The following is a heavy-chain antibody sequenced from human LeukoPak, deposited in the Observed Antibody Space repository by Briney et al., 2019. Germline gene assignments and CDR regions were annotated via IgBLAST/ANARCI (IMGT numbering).Heavy chain of an antibody. Sequence: GESLQICGEGAGSIFSSYWIGWGRELPGKGLEGMGIIYPGDSDTRYSPSFQGQVTISADKSISTAYLQWSSLKASDTAMYYCARPSSSGYYYAFGYWGQGTLVTVSS. CDR3: ARPSSSGYYYAFGY. D-gene: IGHD3-22*01. CDR1: GSIFSSYW. J-gene: IGHJ4*02. V-gene: IGHV5-51*01. CDR2: IYPGDSDT.